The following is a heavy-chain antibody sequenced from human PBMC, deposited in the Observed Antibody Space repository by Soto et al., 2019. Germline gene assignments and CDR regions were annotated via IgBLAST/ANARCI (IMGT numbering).Heavy chain of an antibody. CDR1: GFTFSSYA. CDR2: ISGSGGST. V-gene: IGHV3-23*01. Sequence: GGSLRLSCAASGFTFSSYAMSWVRQAPGKGLEWVSAISGSGGSTYYADSVKGRFTISRDNSKNTLYLQMNSLRAGDTAVYYCAKGRPSTIAVAGTYVDYWGQGTLVTVSS. D-gene: IGHD6-19*01. CDR3: AKGRPSTIAVAGTYVDY. J-gene: IGHJ4*02.